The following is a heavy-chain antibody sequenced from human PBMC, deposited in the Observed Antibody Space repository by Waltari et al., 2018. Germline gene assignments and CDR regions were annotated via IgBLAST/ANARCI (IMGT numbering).Heavy chain of an antibody. V-gene: IGHV4-39*01. CDR1: GGSLSSSSYY. Sequence: QLQLQESGPGLVKPSETLSLTCTVSGGSLSSSSYYRGWIRQPPGKGLEWIGSIYYSGSTYYNPSLKSRVTISVDTSKNQFSLKLSSVTAADTAVYYCATREDYGGNLRYFDYWGQGTLVTVSS. CDR2: IYYSGST. D-gene: IGHD4-17*01. J-gene: IGHJ4*02. CDR3: ATREDYGGNLRYFDY.